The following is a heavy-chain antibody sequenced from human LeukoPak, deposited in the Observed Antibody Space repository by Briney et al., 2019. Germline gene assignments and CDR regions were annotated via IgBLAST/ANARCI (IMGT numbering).Heavy chain of an antibody. CDR1: GITLSNYG. D-gene: IGHD3-22*01. J-gene: IGHJ4*02. V-gene: IGHV3-23*01. CDR3: AKRGVVIRVILVGFHKEAYYFDS. Sequence: HLGGSLRLSCAVSGITLSNYGMSWVRQAPGKGLEWVAGISDSDITTNYADSVKGRFTISRDNPKNTLYLQMNSLRAEDTAVYFCAKRGVVIRVILVGFHKEAYYFDSWGQGALVTVSS. CDR2: ISDSDITT.